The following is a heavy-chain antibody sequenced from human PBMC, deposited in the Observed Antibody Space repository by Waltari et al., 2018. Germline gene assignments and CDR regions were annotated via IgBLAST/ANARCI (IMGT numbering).Heavy chain of an antibody. CDR1: GHSIRSEYF. CDR2: THHDGTT. J-gene: IGHJ4*02. CDR3: AAVAWHYSVRIDY. Sequence: QVQLQESGPGLVKPSETLSLTCAVFGHSIRSEYFWGWIRQPPGKGLAWIGTTHHDGTTFYSPSLQNRITISLDTSNNQFSLRLRSMTAADTAVYYCAAVAWHYSVRIDYWGQGTLVTVSS. V-gene: IGHV4-38-2*01. D-gene: IGHD6-19*01.